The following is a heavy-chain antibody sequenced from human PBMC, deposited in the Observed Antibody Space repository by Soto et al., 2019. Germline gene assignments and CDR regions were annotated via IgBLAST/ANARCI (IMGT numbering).Heavy chain of an antibody. CDR2: IYHSGTT. J-gene: IGHJ4*02. D-gene: IGHD1-26*01. CDR1: GDSITGSY. CDR3: ARDMPYAAGSLAGCDY. Sequence: SETLSLTCTVSGDSITGSYWSWMRQPPGKTLEWIGYIYHSGTTTYNPSLKSRVSVSVDTSKNQFSLRLTSVIAADTAVYYCARDMPYAAGSLAGCDYWGQGILVTVSS. V-gene: IGHV4-59*01.